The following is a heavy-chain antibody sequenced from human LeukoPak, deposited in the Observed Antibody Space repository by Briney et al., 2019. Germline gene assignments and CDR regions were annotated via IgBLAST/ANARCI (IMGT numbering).Heavy chain of an antibody. D-gene: IGHD3-10*02. CDR3: ASSYYYVFDY. J-gene: IGHJ4*02. CDR2: MHYSGST. CDR1: GGSISSYY. V-gene: IGHV4-59*01. Sequence: SETLSLTCTVSGGSISSYYWSWIRQPPGKGLEWIGYMHYSGSTNYNSSLKSRVTISVDTSKNQFSLKLSSVTAADTAVYYCASSYYYVFDYWGQGTLVTVSS.